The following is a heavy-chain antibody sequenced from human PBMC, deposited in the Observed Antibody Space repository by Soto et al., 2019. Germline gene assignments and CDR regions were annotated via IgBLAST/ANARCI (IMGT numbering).Heavy chain of an antibody. Sequence: QVQLVESGGGLVKPGGSLRLSCAASGFTFSDYYMSWIRQAPGKGLEWVSYISSSSSYTNYADSVKGRFTISRDNAKNSLYLQMNSLRAEDTAVYYCASLHQPLGGMDYYGMDVWGQGTTVTVSS. CDR2: ISSSSSYT. CDR3: ASLHQPLGGMDYYGMDV. CDR1: GFTFSDYY. J-gene: IGHJ6*02. D-gene: IGHD2-2*01. V-gene: IGHV3-11*06.